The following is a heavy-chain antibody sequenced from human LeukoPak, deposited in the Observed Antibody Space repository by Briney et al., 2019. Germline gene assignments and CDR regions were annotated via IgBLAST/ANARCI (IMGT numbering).Heavy chain of an antibody. CDR2: IRYDGSNK. CDR3: ARNDYYGSGSYRFDP. D-gene: IGHD3-10*01. V-gene: IGHV3-30*02. J-gene: IGHJ5*02. Sequence: PGGSLRLSCAASGFTFSSYGMHWVRQAPGKGLEWVAFIRYDGSNKYYADSVKGRFTISRDNSKNTLFLQMNSLRSDDTAVYYCARNDYYGSGSYRFDPWGQGTLVTVSS. CDR1: GFTFSSYG.